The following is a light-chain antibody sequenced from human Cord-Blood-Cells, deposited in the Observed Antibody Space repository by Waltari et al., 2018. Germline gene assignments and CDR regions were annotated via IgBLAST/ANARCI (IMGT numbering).Light chain of an antibody. Sequence: QSVLTQPPSASGTPXXXXXXXXSXSXXXIXXXYVYWYQQLPGTAPKLLIYRNNPRPSGVPDRFSGSKSGTSASLAISGLRSEDEADYYCAAWDDSLSGVVFGGGTKLTVL. CDR1: XXXIXXXY. CDR3: AAWDDSLSGVV. V-gene: IGLV1-47*01. CDR2: RNN. J-gene: IGLJ2*01.